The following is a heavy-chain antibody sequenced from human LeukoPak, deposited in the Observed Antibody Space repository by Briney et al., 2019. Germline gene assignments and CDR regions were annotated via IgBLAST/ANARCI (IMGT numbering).Heavy chain of an antibody. D-gene: IGHD1-26*01. CDR3: ATTGSGSYYDY. CDR1: GFTFSSYA. Sequence: PGGSLRLSCAASGFTFSSYAMSWVRQAPGKGLEWVSAISSSGGSTYYADSVKGRFTISRDNAKNTLYLQMNSLRADDTAVYYCATTGSGSYYDYWGQGTLVTVSS. V-gene: IGHV3-23*01. CDR2: ISSSGGST. J-gene: IGHJ4*02.